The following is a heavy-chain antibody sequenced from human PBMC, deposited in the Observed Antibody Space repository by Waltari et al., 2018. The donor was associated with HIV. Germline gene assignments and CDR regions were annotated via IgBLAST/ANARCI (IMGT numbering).Heavy chain of an antibody. CDR3: ARLSGTWNNFSYMDV. D-gene: IGHD1-1*01. J-gene: IGHJ6*03. CDR1: GYNFTTYW. CDR2: IEPADSST. V-gene: IGHV5-51*01. Sequence: EVQLVQSGAEVKKPGASLKISCKVSGYNFTTYWVGWVSEMPGKGLKWRAVIEPADSSTRHSPSFQGQVTSSADKSISTAYLQWSILKASDTAMYYCARLSGTWNNFSYMDVWGKGTTVTVSS.